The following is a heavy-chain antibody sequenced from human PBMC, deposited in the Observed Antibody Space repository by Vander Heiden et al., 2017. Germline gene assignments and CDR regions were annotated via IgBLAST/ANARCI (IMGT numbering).Heavy chain of an antibody. J-gene: IGHJ4*02. D-gene: IGHD1-26*01. Sequence: EVQLLESGGGLVQPGGSLRLSCAAPGFTFSSYAMSWCRQAPGKGLEWVSAISGSGGSTYYADSVKGRFTISRDNSKNTLYLQMNSLRAEDTAVYYCAKGESGSSGFFDYWGQGTLVTVSS. CDR1: GFTFSSYA. V-gene: IGHV3-23*01. CDR2: ISGSGGST. CDR3: AKGESGSSGFFDY.